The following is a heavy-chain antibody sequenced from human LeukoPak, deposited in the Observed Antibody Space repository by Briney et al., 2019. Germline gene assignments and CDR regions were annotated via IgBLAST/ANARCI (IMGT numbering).Heavy chain of an antibody. V-gene: IGHV3-23*05. CDR1: GFTFSSYA. CDR3: ARGVSSGPNVDPFDS. Sequence: PGGSLRLSCAASGFTFSSYAMSWVRQAPGKGLEWVSVMYSGGATHYGISVQGRFTISRDSSKNTLYLQMNSLRAEDTAIYFCARGVSSGPNVDPFDSWGQGTPVIVSS. CDR2: MYSGGAT. J-gene: IGHJ5*01. D-gene: IGHD3-22*01.